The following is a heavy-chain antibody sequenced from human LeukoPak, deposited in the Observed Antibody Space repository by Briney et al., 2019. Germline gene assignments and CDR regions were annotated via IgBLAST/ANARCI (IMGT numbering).Heavy chain of an antibody. CDR3: ASLYCGGECDAFDI. CDR2: IYHSGST. J-gene: IGHJ3*02. Sequence: SETLSLTCAVSGYSISSGYYWGWIRQPPGKGLEWIGSIYHSGSTYHNPSLKSRVTISVDTSRNQFSLKLSSVTAADTAVYYCASLYCGGECDAFDIWGQGTMVTVSS. D-gene: IGHD2-21*01. CDR1: GYSISSGYY. V-gene: IGHV4-38-2*01.